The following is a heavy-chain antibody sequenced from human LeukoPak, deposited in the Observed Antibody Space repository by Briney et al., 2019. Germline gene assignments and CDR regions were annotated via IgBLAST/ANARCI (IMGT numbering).Heavy chain of an antibody. Sequence: GGSLRLSCAASGFTFSRYWMHWVRQAPGKGLVWVSHINSDGSNTSYADSVKGRFTISRDNAKNTLYLQMNSLRAEDTAVYYCARDFFHSFDYWGQGTLVTVSS. D-gene: IGHD2/OR15-2a*01. J-gene: IGHJ4*02. CDR1: GFTFSRYW. V-gene: IGHV3-74*01. CDR2: INSDGSNT. CDR3: ARDFFHSFDY.